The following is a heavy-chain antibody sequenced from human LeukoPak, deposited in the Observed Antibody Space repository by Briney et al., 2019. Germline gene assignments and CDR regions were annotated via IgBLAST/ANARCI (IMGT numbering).Heavy chain of an antibody. D-gene: IGHD2-21*02. CDR3: ARDSTGDENWFDP. J-gene: IGHJ5*02. CDR1: GFTFSSYG. Sequence: GGSLRLSCAASGFTFSSYGMHWVRQAPGKGLEWVAVIWYDGSNKYYADSVKGRFTISRDNAKNSLYLQMNSLRAEDTAVYYCARDSTGDENWFDPWGQGTLVTVSS. CDR2: IWYDGSNK. V-gene: IGHV3-33*01.